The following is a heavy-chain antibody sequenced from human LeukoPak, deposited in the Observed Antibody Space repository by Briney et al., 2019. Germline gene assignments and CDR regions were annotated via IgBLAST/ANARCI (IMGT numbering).Heavy chain of an antibody. J-gene: IGHJ4*03. V-gene: IGHV4-61*02. CDR2: IYTSGST. Sequence: PSETLSLTCTVSGGSISSGSYYWSWIRQPAGKGLEWIGRIYTSGSTNYNPSLKSRVTMSVDTSKNQFSLKLSSVTAADTAVYYCAREYPFDYGDYGYFDYWGQGTLVTVSS. CDR1: GGSISSGSYY. CDR3: AREYPFDYGDYGYFDY. D-gene: IGHD4-17*01.